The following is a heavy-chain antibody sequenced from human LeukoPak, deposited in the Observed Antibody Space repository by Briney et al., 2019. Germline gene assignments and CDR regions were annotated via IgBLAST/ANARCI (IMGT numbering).Heavy chain of an antibody. V-gene: IGHV1-46*01. Sequence: ASVKVSCKASGYTLTSYYIHWVRRAPGQGLEWMGIIDPSGVTTNYAQNFQGRVTMTRDTSTSTVYMELSSLRSEDTAVYYCATPNNIDAFDMWGQGTMVTVSS. CDR3: ATPNNIDAFDM. CDR1: GYTLTSYY. J-gene: IGHJ3*02. D-gene: IGHD1-14*01. CDR2: IDPSGVTT.